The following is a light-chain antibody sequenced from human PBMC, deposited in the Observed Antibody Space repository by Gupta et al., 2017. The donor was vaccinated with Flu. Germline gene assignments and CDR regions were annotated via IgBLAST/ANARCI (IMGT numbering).Light chain of an antibody. CDR2: AVN. CDR1: SSDVADNKY. Sequence: QSALTQPPSASGSPGHSVTIPCTGSSSDVADNKYVSWYQQHPGKAPRLMIFAVNRRPSGVPDRFSGSKSGNTASLTVSGLRAEDDADYFCSSYTGGDTLLFGGGTKLTVL. J-gene: IGLJ2*01. CDR3: SSYTGGDTLL. V-gene: IGLV2-8*01.